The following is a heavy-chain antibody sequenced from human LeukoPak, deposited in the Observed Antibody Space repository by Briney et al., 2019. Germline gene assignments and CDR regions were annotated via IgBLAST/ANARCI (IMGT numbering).Heavy chain of an antibody. CDR2: LNPHSGGT. J-gene: IGHJ6*02. V-gene: IGHV1-2*02. Sequence: GASVKVSCKASVDTLSDDYIYWVRQAPGQGLEWLGWLNPHSGGTNYAQKFQGRVTLTRDTSISTAYMELTTLTSDDTAIYYCARGHRIINGLDVWGQGTTVIVSS. CDR3: ARGHRIINGLDV. CDR1: VDTLSDDY.